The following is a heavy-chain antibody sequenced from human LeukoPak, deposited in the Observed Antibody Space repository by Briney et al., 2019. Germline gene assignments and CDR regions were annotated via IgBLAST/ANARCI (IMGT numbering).Heavy chain of an antibody. J-gene: IGHJ4*02. V-gene: IGHV3-64D*09. CDR1: GFTFSSYA. D-gene: IGHD3-10*01. CDR2: ISSNGGST. Sequence: GGSLRLSCSASGFTFSSYAMHWVRQAPGKGLEYVSAISSNGGSTYYADSVKGRFTISRDNSKNTLYLQMSSLRAEDTAVYYCVKEAGMVRGVIITKAYYFDYWGQGTLVTVSS. CDR3: VKEAGMVRGVIITKAYYFDY.